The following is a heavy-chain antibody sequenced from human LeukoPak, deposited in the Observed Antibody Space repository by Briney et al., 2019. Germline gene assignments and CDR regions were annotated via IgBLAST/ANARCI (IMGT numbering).Heavy chain of an antibody. J-gene: IGHJ4*02. CDR2: IKQDGSEK. Sequence: GGSLRLSCAASGFTFSSYWMSWVRQAPGKGPEWVANIKQDGSEKSYVDSVKGRFTISRDNTKNSLYLQMNSLRAEDTAVYYCARGQTTMTNWGQGTLVTVSS. CDR3: ARGQTTMTN. V-gene: IGHV3-7*03. CDR1: GFTFSSYW. D-gene: IGHD4-17*01.